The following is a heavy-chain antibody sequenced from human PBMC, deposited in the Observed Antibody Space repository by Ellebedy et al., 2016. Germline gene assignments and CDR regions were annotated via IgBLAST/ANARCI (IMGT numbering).Heavy chain of an antibody. CDR2: INPNSGGT. D-gene: IGHD6-19*01. CDR3: ARVRGENTVAGRENGFDY. CDR1: GYTFTGYY. Sequence: ASVKVSXXASGYTFTGYYMHWVRQAPGQGLEWMGWINPNSGGTNYAQKLQGRVTMTTDTSTSTAYMELRSLRSDDTAVYYCARVRGENTVAGRENGFDYWGQGTLVTVSS. V-gene: IGHV1-2*02. J-gene: IGHJ4*02.